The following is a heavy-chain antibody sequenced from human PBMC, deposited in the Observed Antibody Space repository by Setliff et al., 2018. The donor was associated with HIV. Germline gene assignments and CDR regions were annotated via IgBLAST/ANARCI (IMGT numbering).Heavy chain of an antibody. CDR3: TREGAFYYDGSRRYYYHYMDV. V-gene: IGHV3-30*03. Sequence: QPGGSLRLSCAVSGFSFSQDVMQWVRQAPGKGLEWVALISFDGSNKYYVDSVKGRFTISRDNSKNTVYLQMNSLRGEDTAVYYCTREGAFYYDGSRRYYYHYMDVWGKGTTVTVSS. CDR2: ISFDGSNK. D-gene: IGHD3-22*01. J-gene: IGHJ6*03. CDR1: GFSFSQDV.